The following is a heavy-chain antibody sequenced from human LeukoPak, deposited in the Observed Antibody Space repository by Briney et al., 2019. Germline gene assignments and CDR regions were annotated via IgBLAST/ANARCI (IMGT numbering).Heavy chain of an antibody. CDR3: ATPRAESYYGMDV. CDR1: GFTFSSYL. CDR2: ISGSGSST. D-gene: IGHD6-19*01. V-gene: IGHV3-23*01. Sequence: SGGSLRLSCAASGFTFSSYLMSWVRQAPGKGLEWVSAISGSGSSTYYADSVKGRFTISRDNSKSTLYLQMNSLRAEDTAVYYCATPRAESYYGMDVWGQGTTVTVSS. J-gene: IGHJ6*02.